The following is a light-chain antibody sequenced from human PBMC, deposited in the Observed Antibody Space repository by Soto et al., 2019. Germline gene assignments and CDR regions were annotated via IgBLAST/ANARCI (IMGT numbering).Light chain of an antibody. CDR2: GAS. V-gene: IGKV3-20*01. CDR1: QSISSSF. CDR3: HQYGNLPLT. J-gene: IGKJ4*01. Sequence: EIVLTQSPGTLSLSPGERATLSCRASQSISSSFLGWYQQKPGQAPRLLIYGASSRATGIPDRFSASGSGTDFTLTNTGLEPEDFAVYYCHQYGNLPLTFGGGTKVEIK.